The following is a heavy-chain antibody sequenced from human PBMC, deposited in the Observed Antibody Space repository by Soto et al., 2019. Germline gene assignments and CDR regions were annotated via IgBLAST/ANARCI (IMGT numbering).Heavy chain of an antibody. Sequence: QVQLVESGGGVVQPGRSLRLSCAASGFTFSSYAMHWVRQAPGKGLEWVAVISYDGSNKYYADSVKGRFTISRDNSKNTLYLQMNSLRAEGTAVYYCARPPRYCSSTSCYTSPDYRGLEGHAFDIWGQGTMVTVSS. CDR2: ISYDGSNK. CDR3: ARPPRYCSSTSCYTSPDYRGLEGHAFDI. V-gene: IGHV3-30-3*01. CDR1: GFTFSSYA. D-gene: IGHD2-2*02. J-gene: IGHJ3*02.